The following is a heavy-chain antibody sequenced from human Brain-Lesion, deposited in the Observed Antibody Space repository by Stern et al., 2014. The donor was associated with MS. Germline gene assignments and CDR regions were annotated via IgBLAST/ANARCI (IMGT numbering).Heavy chain of an antibody. CDR1: GDSISSGGNY. V-gene: IGHV4-30-4*01. Sequence: QVQLVESGPGLVKPSQTLSLTCNVSGDSISSGGNYWSWIRQSPGKGLEWIGYIYYIGSTFYNPSLKSRVTISVDTSQNQFSLSLSSVTAADTAVYYCARGESSRFYYYFDYWGQGNLVTVSS. CDR3: ARGESSRFYYYFDY. J-gene: IGHJ4*02. CDR2: IYYIGST. D-gene: IGHD3-22*01.